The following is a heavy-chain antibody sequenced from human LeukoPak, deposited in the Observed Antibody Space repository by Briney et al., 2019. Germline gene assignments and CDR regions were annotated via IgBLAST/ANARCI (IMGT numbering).Heavy chain of an antibody. CDR1: GGSISSYY. D-gene: IGHD1-26*01. CDR3: ARDQWEPLHYYYGMDV. V-gene: IGHV4-59*01. CDR2: IYYSGST. Sequence: SETLSLTCTVPGGSISSYYWSWIRQPPGKGLEWIGYIYYSGSTNYNPSLKSRVTISVDTSKNQFSLKLSSVTAADTAVYYCARDQWEPLHYYYGMDVWGQGTTVTVSS. J-gene: IGHJ6*02.